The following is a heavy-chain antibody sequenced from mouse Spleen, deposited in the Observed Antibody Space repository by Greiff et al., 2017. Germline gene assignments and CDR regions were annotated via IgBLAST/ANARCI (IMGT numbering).Heavy chain of an antibody. Sequence: VQLQQSGPELVKPGDSVKISCKASGYSFTGYFMNWVMQSHGKSLEWIGRINPYNGDTFYNQKFKGKATLTVDKSSSTAHMELRSLTSEDSAVYYCARNYDYDGRYFDVWGTGTTVTVSS. CDR2: INPYNGDT. CDR1: GYSFTGYF. D-gene: IGHD2-4*01. J-gene: IGHJ1*03. CDR3: ARNYDYDGRYFDV. V-gene: IGHV1-20*01.